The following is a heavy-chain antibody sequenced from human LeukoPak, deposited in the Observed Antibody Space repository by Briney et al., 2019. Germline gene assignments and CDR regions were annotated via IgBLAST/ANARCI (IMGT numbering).Heavy chain of an antibody. D-gene: IGHD3-10*01. J-gene: IGHJ5*02. Sequence: KPSETLSLTCTVSGGSISSYYWSWIRQPPGKGLEWIGHIYYSGSTNYNPSLKSRVTISVDTSKNQFSLKLSSVTAADTAVYYCARDKGGWFGDPRFNWLDPWGQGTLVTVSS. V-gene: IGHV4-59*01. CDR1: GGSISSYY. CDR2: IYYSGST. CDR3: ARDKGGWFGDPRFNWLDP.